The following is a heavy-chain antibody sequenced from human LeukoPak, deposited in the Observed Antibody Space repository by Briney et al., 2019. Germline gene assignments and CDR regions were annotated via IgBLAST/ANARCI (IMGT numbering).Heavy chain of an antibody. CDR2: ISGSGDST. CDR3: TKWSGFGDD. Sequence: GSLRLSCAASGFTFSSNSMTRVRQTPGKGLEWVSGISGSGDSTFYADSVKGRFTISRDNSRNTLYLQMSSLRPEDTAVYYCTKWSGFGDDWGQGTLVTVSS. D-gene: IGHD3-10*01. J-gene: IGHJ4*02. CDR1: GFTFSSNS. V-gene: IGHV3-23*01.